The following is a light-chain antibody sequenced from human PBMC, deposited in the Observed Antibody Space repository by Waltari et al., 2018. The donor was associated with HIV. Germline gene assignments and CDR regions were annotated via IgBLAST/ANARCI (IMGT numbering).Light chain of an antibody. V-gene: IGLV1-47*01. Sequence: QSVLTQPPSASGAPGQRVTISCSGSSANIGNTVYWYQQLPGTAPKVLIYRDNQRPSGVPDRFSGSRSGTSASLDVSGLRSEDEANYICAAWDDILSGWVFGGG. CDR2: RDN. CDR1: SANIGNT. CDR3: AAWDDILSGWV. J-gene: IGLJ3*02.